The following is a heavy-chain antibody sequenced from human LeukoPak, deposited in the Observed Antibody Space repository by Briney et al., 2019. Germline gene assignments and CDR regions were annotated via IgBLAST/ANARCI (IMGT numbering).Heavy chain of an antibody. J-gene: IGHJ5*02. CDR3: ARDVTMIVVVNKYNWFDP. CDR1: GGTFSSYA. D-gene: IGHD3-22*01. CDR2: IIPILGTA. Sequence: GASVKVSCKASGGTFSSYAISWVRQAPGQGLEWMGGIIPILGTANYAQKFQGRVTITADESTSTAYMELSSLRSEDTAVYYCARDVTMIVVVNKYNWFDPWGQGTLVTVSS. V-gene: IGHV1-69*01.